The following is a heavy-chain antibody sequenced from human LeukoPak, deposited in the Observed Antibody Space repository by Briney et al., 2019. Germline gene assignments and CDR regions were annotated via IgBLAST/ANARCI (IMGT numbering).Heavy chain of an antibody. J-gene: IGHJ4*02. D-gene: IGHD5-24*01. Sequence: GGSLRLSCGASGFIFSNYWMKWVRQPPGKGLEWVAHIRLNGGDKYYADSVKGRFTISRDDAKKSLYLQINSLRAEDTAVYYCARDGDGHFDFWGQGTLVTVSS. CDR2: IRLNGGDK. CDR3: ARDGDGHFDF. CDR1: GFIFSNYW. V-gene: IGHV3-7*01.